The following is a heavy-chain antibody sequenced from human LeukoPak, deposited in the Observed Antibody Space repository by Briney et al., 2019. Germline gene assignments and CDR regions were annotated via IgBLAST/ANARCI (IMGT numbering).Heavy chain of an antibody. D-gene: IGHD3-22*01. Sequence: ASVKVSCKASGGTFSSYAISWVRQAPGQGLEWVGGIIPIFGTANYAQKFQGRVTITADESTSTAYMELSSLRSEDTAVYYCARAYRMYYYDSSGYYTLDYWGQGTLVTVSS. J-gene: IGHJ4*02. CDR3: ARAYRMYYYDSSGYYTLDY. CDR2: IIPIFGTA. CDR1: GGTFSSYA. V-gene: IGHV1-69*13.